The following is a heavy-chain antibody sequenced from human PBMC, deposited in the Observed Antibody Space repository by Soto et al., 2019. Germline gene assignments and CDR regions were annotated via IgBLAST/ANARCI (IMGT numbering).Heavy chain of an antibody. CDR1: EFTFSSYS. V-gene: IGHV3-21*01. J-gene: IGHJ5*02. CDR2: ISSSSSYI. Sequence: SCTTSEFTFSSYSMNWVRRAPGKGLEWVSSISSSSSYIYYADSVKGRFTISRDNAKNSLYLQMNSLRAEDTAVYYCATSLSNNWFDPWGQGTLVTVSS. CDR3: ATSLSNNWFDP.